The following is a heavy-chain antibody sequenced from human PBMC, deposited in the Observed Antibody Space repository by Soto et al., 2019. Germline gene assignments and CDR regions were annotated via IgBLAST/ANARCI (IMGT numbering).Heavy chain of an antibody. V-gene: IGHV1-69*01. CDR2: IIPIFGTA. Sequence: QVQLVQSGAEVKKPGSSVKVSCKASGGTFSSCAISWVRQAPGQGLEWMGGIIPIFGTANYAQKFQGRVTITADESTSTAYMELSSLRSEDTAVYYCARGIRGRYFRAFLYYFDYWGPGTLVTVSS. D-gene: IGHD1-26*01. CDR3: ARGIRGRYFRAFLYYFDY. CDR1: GGTFSSCA. J-gene: IGHJ4*02.